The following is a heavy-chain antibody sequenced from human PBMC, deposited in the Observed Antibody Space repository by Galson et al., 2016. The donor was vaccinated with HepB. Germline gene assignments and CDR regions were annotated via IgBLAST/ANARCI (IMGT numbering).Heavy chain of an antibody. CDR3: ARDLDSRYYYSYHVMGV. Sequence: SLRLSCAASGFTFSNYNMNWVRQAPGKGLEWVSSISGTNGFIYQADSVKGRFTISRDNAKNSLYLQMSSLRADDTAAYFCARDLDSRYYYSYHVMGVWGQGTTVTVSS. J-gene: IGHJ6*02. V-gene: IGHV3-21*01. CDR1: GFTFSNYN. D-gene: IGHD3-22*01. CDR2: ISGTNGFI.